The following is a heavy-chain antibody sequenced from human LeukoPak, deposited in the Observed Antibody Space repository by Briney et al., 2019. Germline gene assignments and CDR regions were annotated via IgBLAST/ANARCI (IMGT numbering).Heavy chain of an antibody. D-gene: IGHD3-10*01. CDR3: TKETSYGSGSRYYFDY. CDR2: ISYDGSNK. Sequence: GGSLRLSCAASGFTFSSYAMHWVRQAPGKGLEWVAVISYDGSNKYYADSVKGRFTISRDNSKNTLYLQMNSLRAEDTAVYYCTKETSYGSGSRYYFDYWGQGALVTVSS. J-gene: IGHJ4*02. V-gene: IGHV3-30-3*01. CDR1: GFTFSSYA.